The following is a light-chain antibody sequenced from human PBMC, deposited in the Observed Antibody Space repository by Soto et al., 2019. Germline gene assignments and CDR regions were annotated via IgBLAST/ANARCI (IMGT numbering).Light chain of an antibody. CDR3: QQLAT. CDR2: AAS. V-gene: IGKV1-9*01. Sequence: DIQLTQSPSFLSASVGDRVTITCRASQGISSYLAWNQQKPGKAPKLLIYAASTLQSGVPSRFRGSGSGTALPVTIRSRQPIDFATYHCQQLATFGQGTKVEIK. CDR1: QGISSY. J-gene: IGKJ1*01.